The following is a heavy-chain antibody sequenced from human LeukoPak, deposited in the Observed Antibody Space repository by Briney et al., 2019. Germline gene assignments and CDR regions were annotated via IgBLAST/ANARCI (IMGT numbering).Heavy chain of an antibody. J-gene: IGHJ4*02. D-gene: IGHD3-10*01. Sequence: SETLSLTCTVSGGSISSSSYYWGWIRQHPGKGLEWIGYIYYSGSTYYNPSLKSRVTISVDTSKNQFSLKLSSVTAADTAVYYCARVCITMVRGGIDYWGQGTLVTASS. CDR2: IYYSGST. CDR3: ARVCITMVRGGIDY. CDR1: GGSISSSSYY. V-gene: IGHV4-31*03.